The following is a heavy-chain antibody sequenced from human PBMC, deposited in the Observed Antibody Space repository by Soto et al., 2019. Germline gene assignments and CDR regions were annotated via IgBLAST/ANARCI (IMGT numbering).Heavy chain of an antibody. CDR3: ARADCSGGSCYWGWFDP. J-gene: IGHJ5*02. D-gene: IGHD2-15*01. V-gene: IGHV3-74*01. Sequence: PVGSLRLSCAASGFTFSTYWMHWVRQGPGKGLVWVSRISSDGSTTSYADSVEGRFTISRDNVKNTMYLQLNSLRAEDTAVYYCARADCSGGSCYWGWFDPWGPGTLVTVSS. CDR2: ISSDGSTT. CDR1: GFTFSTYW.